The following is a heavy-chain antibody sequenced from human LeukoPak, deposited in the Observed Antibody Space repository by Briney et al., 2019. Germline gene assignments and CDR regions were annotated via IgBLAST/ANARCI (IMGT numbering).Heavy chain of an antibody. D-gene: IGHD3-22*01. CDR2: IYPGDSDT. J-gene: IGHJ4*02. CDR3: ATHTYYYDSSGYYTFDY. Sequence: GESLKISCKGSGYSFTSYWIGWVRQMLGKGLEWMGIIYPGDSDTRYSPSFQGQVTISADKSISTAYLQWSSLKASDTATYYCATHTYYYDSSGYYTFDYWGQGTLVTVSS. CDR1: GYSFTSYW. V-gene: IGHV5-51*01.